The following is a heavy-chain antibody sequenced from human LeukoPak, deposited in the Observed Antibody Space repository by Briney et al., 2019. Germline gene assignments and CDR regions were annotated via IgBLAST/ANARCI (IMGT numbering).Heavy chain of an antibody. CDR1: GFTFSNYD. Sequence: GGSLRLSCAASGFTFSNYDMNWVRQAPGKGLEWVSSISSSSRYIYYADSVKGRLTISRDNAKNSLYLQMNSLRAEDTAVYYRARDVFTEGDYWGQGTLVTVSS. CDR3: ARDVFTEGDY. D-gene: IGHD3-16*01. J-gene: IGHJ4*02. V-gene: IGHV3-21*01. CDR2: ISSSSRYI.